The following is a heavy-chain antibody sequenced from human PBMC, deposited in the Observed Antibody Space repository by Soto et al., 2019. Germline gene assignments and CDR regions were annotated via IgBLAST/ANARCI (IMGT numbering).Heavy chain of an antibody. Sequence: PGGSLRLSCAASGFTFSSYAMSWVRQAPGKGLEWVSAISGSGGSTYYADSVKGRFTISRDNSKNTLYLQMNSLRAEDTAVYYCAKVGVLTWLSSGSYFDYWGQGTLVTVSS. D-gene: IGHD3-9*01. CDR3: AKVGVLTWLSSGSYFDY. CDR1: GFTFSSYA. CDR2: ISGSGGST. J-gene: IGHJ4*02. V-gene: IGHV3-23*01.